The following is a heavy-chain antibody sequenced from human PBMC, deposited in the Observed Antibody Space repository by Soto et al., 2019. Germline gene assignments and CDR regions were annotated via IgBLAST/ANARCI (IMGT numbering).Heavy chain of an antibody. CDR2: VYYTGST. CDR3: ARDLGTYYYAMDV. D-gene: IGHD3-16*01. CDR1: GASIRSTDYY. Sequence: NPSETLSLACTVSGASIRSTDYYWSWIRQAPGKGLEWIGYVYYTGSTKYNPSLKSRVTISGDTSKNQFSLKLTSVTAADTAVYYCARDLGTYYYAMDVWGQGTTVTVSS. J-gene: IGHJ6*02. V-gene: IGHV4-30-4*01.